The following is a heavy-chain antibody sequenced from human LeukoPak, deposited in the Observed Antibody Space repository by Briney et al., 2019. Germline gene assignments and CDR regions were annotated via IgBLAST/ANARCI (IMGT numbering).Heavy chain of an antibody. Sequence: TGGSLRLSCAASGFIFNNYGMYWVRQAPGKGLEWVSYISSSSSTIYYADPVKGRFTISRDNAKNSLYLQMNSLRDEDTAVYYCARERTTVTSPLFDYWGQGTLVTVSS. CDR3: ARERTTVTSPLFDY. V-gene: IGHV3-48*02. D-gene: IGHD4-17*01. CDR2: ISSSSSTI. CDR1: GFIFNNYG. J-gene: IGHJ4*02.